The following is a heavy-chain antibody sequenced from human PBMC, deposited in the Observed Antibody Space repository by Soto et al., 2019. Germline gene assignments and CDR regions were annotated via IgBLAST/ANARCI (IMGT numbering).Heavy chain of an antibody. CDR1: GFTFDDYA. Sequence: PGGSLRLSCAASGFTFDDYAMHWVRQAPGKGLKWVSGISWNSGSIGYADTVKGRFTISRDNAKNSLYLQMNSLRAEDTALYYCAKDRNYDFWSGFYMDVWGKGTTVTVSS. CDR3: AKDRNYDFWSGFYMDV. V-gene: IGHV3-9*01. J-gene: IGHJ6*03. D-gene: IGHD3-3*01. CDR2: ISWNSGSI.